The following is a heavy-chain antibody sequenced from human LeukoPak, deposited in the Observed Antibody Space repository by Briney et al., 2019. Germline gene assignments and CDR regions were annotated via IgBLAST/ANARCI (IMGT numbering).Heavy chain of an antibody. CDR1: GYTLTELS. CDR3: ARVIGDIYYDSSGYYGY. Sequence: ASVKVSCKVSGYTLTELSVHWVRQAPGQGLEWMGIINPSGGSTSYAQKFQGRVTMTRDTSTSTVYMELSSLRSEDTAVYYCARVIGDIYYDSSGYYGYWGQGTLVIVSS. J-gene: IGHJ4*02. V-gene: IGHV1-46*01. D-gene: IGHD3-22*01. CDR2: INPSGGST.